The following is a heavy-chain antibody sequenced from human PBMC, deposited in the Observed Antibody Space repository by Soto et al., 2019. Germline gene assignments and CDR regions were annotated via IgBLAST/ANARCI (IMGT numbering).Heavy chain of an antibody. CDR2: ISGSGGST. D-gene: IGHD5-12*01. CDR3: ARGLGYSGYDYVNYYYGMDV. Sequence: GGSLRLSCAASGFTFSSYAMSWVRQAPGKGLEWVSAISGSGGSTYYADSVKGRFTISRDNSKNTLYLQMNSLRAEDTAVYYCARGLGYSGYDYVNYYYGMDVWGQGTTVTVS. CDR1: GFTFSSYA. J-gene: IGHJ6*02. V-gene: IGHV3-23*01.